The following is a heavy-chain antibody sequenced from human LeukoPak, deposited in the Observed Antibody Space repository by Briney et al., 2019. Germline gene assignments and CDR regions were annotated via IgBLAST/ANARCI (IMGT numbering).Heavy chain of an antibody. D-gene: IGHD6-19*01. CDR3: ARVTGIAVAGRANFDY. J-gene: IGHJ4*02. CDR2: INPNSGGT. V-gene: IGHV1-2*02. Sequence: GASVKVSCKASGYTFTGDYMHWVRQAPGQGLEWMGWINPNSGGTNYAQKFQGRVTLSRDTSISTAYMELSGLRSDDTAVYYCARVTGIAVAGRANFDYWGQGTLVTVSS. CDR1: GYTFTGDY.